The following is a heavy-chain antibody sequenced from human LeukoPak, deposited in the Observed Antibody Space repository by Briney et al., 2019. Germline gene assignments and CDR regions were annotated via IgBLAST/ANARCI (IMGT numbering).Heavy chain of an antibody. V-gene: IGHV4-39*01. CDR3: ARHKSPGWYDY. D-gene: IGHD6-19*01. J-gene: IGHJ4*02. Sequence: PSETLSLTCTVSVGSISSSSYYSGWIRQPPGKWLEWIGSIYYSGSTYYNPSLKSRVTISVDTSKNQFSLKLSSVTAADTAVYYCARHKSPGWYDYWGQGTLVTVSS. CDR1: VGSISSSSYY. CDR2: IYYSGST.